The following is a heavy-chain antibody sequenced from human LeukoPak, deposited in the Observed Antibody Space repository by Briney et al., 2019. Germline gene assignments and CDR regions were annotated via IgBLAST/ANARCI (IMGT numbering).Heavy chain of an antibody. D-gene: IGHD2-2*01. V-gene: IGHV3-53*01. J-gene: IGHJ4*02. Sequence: GGSLRLSCAASGFTVSNNHMNWVRQAPGKGLEWVSLIYSGGNTFYADSVKGRFTISRDNSKNTLYLQMNSLRAEDTAVYYCARDPTQYCSSTSCPGGDYFDYWGQGALVTVSS. CDR1: GFTVSNNH. CDR2: IYSGGNT. CDR3: ARDPTQYCSSTSCPGGDYFDY.